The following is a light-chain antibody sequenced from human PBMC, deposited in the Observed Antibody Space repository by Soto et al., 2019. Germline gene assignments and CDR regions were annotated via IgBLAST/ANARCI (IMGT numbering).Light chain of an antibody. Sequence: VMTHSPATLSLSPGGIATLSCRASQSISSLLAWYQQKPGQAPRLLIYRASTRATGISGRFSGSGSGTEFTLTITSLQSEDFAVYYCQQYNNWPPWTFGQGTKVDIK. CDR1: QSISSL. V-gene: IGKV3-15*01. CDR2: RAS. J-gene: IGKJ1*01. CDR3: QQYNNWPPWT.